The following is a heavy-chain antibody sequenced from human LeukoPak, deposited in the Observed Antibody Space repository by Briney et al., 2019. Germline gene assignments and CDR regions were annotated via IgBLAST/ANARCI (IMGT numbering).Heavy chain of an antibody. Sequence: PSETLSLTCTVSGGSISSYYWSWIRQPPGKGLEWIGYIYYSGSTNYNPSLKSRVTISVDKSKNQFSLKLSSVTAADTAVYYCTRCPLIAAAGRDYYYGMDVWGQGTTVTVSS. CDR2: IYYSGST. CDR3: TRCPLIAAAGRDYYYGMDV. J-gene: IGHJ6*02. V-gene: IGHV4-59*12. D-gene: IGHD6-13*01. CDR1: GGSISSYY.